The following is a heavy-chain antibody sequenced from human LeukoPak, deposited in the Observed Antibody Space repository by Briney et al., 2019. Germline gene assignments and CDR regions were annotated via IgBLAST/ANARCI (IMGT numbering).Heavy chain of an antibody. J-gene: IGHJ6*03. CDR3: AREINSAAGTVSSYYYYYMDV. Sequence: GGSLRLSCAASGFTVSSNYMSWVRQAPGKGLEWVSVIYSGGSTYYADSVKGRFTISRDNSKNALYLQMNSLRAEDTAVYYCAREINSAAGTVSSYYYYYMDVWGKGTTVTISS. CDR1: GFTVSSNY. D-gene: IGHD6-13*01. CDR2: IYSGGST. V-gene: IGHV3-53*01.